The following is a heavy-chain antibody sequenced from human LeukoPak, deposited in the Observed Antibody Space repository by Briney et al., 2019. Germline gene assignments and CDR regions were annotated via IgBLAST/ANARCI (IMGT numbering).Heavy chain of an antibody. Sequence: GGSLRLSCAASRFTFSRYAMNWVRQAPGKGLECVSAISGSGGSTYHADSVKGRFTISRDNSKNTLYLQMNSLRVEDTAVYYCAKNPQYYYDSSGFFEYWGQGTLVTVSS. CDR2: ISGSGGST. J-gene: IGHJ4*02. CDR1: RFTFSRYA. D-gene: IGHD3-22*01. CDR3: AKNPQYYYDSSGFFEY. V-gene: IGHV3-23*01.